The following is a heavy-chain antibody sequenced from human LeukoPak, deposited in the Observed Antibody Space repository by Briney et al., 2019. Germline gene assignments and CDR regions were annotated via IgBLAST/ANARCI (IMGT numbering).Heavy chain of an antibody. CDR2: ISGSCGRT. V-gene: IGHV3-23*01. J-gene: IGHJ4*02. CDR1: GFTFSRYA. D-gene: IGHD5-18*01. Sequence: GGSLRLSCAASGFTFSRYAMSWVRQAPGKGLEWVSAISGSCGRTYYADAVRGRFTISRDISENTLYLPMNSLRAEDTAVYYCAHSGYSYGYGGYWGQGTLVTVSS. CDR3: AHSGYSYGYGGY.